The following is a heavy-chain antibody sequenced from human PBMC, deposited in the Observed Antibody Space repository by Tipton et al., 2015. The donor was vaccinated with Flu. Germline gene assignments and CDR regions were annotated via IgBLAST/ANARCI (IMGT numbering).Heavy chain of an antibody. CDR3: ARKTLPVAGYFDY. D-gene: IGHD6-19*01. CDR2: IHRAGTT. J-gene: IGHJ4*02. Sequence: TLSLTCSVSGDSIAYPYFWGWIRQSPGKGLEWIGNIHRAGTTYYNPPLKSRVTMSVDTSKNHFSLQVTSVTASDTAIYYCARKTLPVAGYFDYWGQGTPVTVSS. CDR1: GDSIAYPYF. V-gene: IGHV4-38-2*01.